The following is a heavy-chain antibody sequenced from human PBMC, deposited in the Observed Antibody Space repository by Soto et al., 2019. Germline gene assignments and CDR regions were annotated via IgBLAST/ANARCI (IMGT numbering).Heavy chain of an antibody. CDR3: ARATWPVAGPYYYYYGMAV. Sequence: GASVKVSCKASGYTFTSYDINWVRQATGQGLEWMGWMNPNSGNTGYAQKFQGRVTMTRNTSISTAYMELSSLRSEDTAVYYCARATWPVAGPYYYYYGMAVWGQGTTVTVSS. CDR1: GYTFTSYD. V-gene: IGHV1-8*01. D-gene: IGHD6-19*01. J-gene: IGHJ6*02. CDR2: MNPNSGNT.